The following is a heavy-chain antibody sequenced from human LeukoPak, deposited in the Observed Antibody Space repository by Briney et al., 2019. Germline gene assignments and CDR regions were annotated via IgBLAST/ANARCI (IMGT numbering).Heavy chain of an antibody. V-gene: IGHV4-39*07. D-gene: IGHD1-26*01. CDR3: ARDSGSYSLDY. CDR2: IYYSGST. Sequence: SETLSLTCTVSGGSISSSSYYWGWIRQPPGKGLEWIGSIYYSGSTYYNPSLKSRVTISVDTSKNQFSLKLSSVTAADTAVYYCARDSGSYSLDYWGQGTLVTVSS. CDR1: GGSISSSSYY. J-gene: IGHJ4*02.